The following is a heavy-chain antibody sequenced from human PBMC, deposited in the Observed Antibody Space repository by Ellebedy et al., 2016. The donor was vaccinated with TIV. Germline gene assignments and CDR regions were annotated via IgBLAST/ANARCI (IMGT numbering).Heavy chain of an antibody. CDR3: ARSTMIVVVPFDY. Sequence: MPSETLSLTCTVSGCFISSSSYYWGLIRQPPGKGLEWIGSIYYSGSTYYNPSLKSRVTISVDTSKNQFSLKLSSVTAAETAVYYCARSTMIVVVPFDYWGQGTLVTVSS. CDR1: GCFISSSSYY. J-gene: IGHJ4*02. D-gene: IGHD3-22*01. CDR2: IYYSGST. V-gene: IGHV4-39*01.